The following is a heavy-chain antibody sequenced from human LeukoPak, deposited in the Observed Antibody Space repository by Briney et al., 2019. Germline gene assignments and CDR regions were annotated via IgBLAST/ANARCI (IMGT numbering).Heavy chain of an antibody. J-gene: IGHJ4*02. D-gene: IGHD3-10*01. Sequence: GGSLRLSCAACGFTVSSNYMSWVRQAPGKGLEWVSVIYSGGSTYYADSVKGRFTISRDNSKNTLYLQMNSLRAEDTAVYYCARASMVRGVDYWGQGTLVTVSS. CDR2: IYSGGST. CDR3: ARASMVRGVDY. V-gene: IGHV3-53*01. CDR1: GFTVSSNY.